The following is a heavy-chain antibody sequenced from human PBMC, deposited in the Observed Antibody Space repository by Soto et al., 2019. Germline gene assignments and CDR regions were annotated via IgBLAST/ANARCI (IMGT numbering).Heavy chain of an antibody. J-gene: IGHJ3*02. CDR2: VTPYKADT. CDR1: GYTLTNYG. CDR3: ATDGPSNSGNLYDFDI. D-gene: IGHD5-12*01. Sequence: GASVKVCCKASGYTLTNYGVTWVRQAPGQGLEWLGRVTPYKADTNSAQNLQGRVTMATDTSTNTAYLELRSLRSDDTAVYFCATDGPSNSGNLYDFDIWGQGTMVTVSS. V-gene: IGHV1-18*04.